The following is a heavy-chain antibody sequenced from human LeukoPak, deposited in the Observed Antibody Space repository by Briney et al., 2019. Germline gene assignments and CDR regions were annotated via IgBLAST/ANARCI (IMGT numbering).Heavy chain of an antibody. CDR2: IYYSGST. J-gene: IGHJ3*02. V-gene: IGHV4-31*03. CDR1: GGSISSGGYY. CDR3: ARAGYCSSTTCPDAFDI. Sequence: PSETLSLTCTVSGGSISSGGYYWSWIRRHPGKGLEWIGYIYYSGSTYYNPSLKSRVTISVDTSKNQFSLKLSSVTAADTAVYYCARAGYCSSTTCPDAFDIWGQGTKVTVSS. D-gene: IGHD2-2*01.